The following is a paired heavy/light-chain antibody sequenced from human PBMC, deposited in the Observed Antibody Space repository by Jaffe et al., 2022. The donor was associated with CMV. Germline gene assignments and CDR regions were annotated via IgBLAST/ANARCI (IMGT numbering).Heavy chain of an antibody. V-gene: IGHV3-15*01. Sequence: EVQLVESGGGLVKPGGSLRLSCAASGFTFSNAWMTWVRHTPGKGLEWVGRIKSKTYDATTDYAAPVKGRFTISRDDSKNTLFLQMNSLKTEDTAMYYCTTDSPLYNNGWFDPWGQGTLVTVSS. CDR1: GFTFSNAW. CDR2: IKSKTYDATT. CDR3: TTDSPLYNNGWFDP. J-gene: IGHJ5*02. D-gene: IGHD4-4*01.
Light chain of an antibody. CDR2: GAS. Sequence: EIVLTQSPGTLSLSPGERATLSCRASQSVSSSYLGWYQLKPGQAPRLLIHGASSRATGIPDRFSGSGSGTDFTLTINGLEPEDFAVYYCQHYGSSPTFGGGTRVEI. CDR1: QSVSSSY. CDR3: QHYGSSPT. J-gene: IGKJ4*01. V-gene: IGKV3-20*01.